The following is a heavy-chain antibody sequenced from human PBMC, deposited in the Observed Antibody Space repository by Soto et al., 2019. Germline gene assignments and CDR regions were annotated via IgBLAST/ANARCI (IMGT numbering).Heavy chain of an antibody. Sequence: SETLSLTCTVSGGSVSSSSYYWGWVRQPPGKGLEWIGSVYYSGNTNYNPSLESRVTISVDKSKNQFSLKLSSVTAADTAVYYCARVSPYYDFWSGYYTGWFDPWGQGTLVTVSS. D-gene: IGHD3-3*01. CDR2: VYYSGNT. V-gene: IGHV4-39*07. J-gene: IGHJ5*02. CDR1: GGSVSSSSYY. CDR3: ARVSPYYDFWSGYYTGWFDP.